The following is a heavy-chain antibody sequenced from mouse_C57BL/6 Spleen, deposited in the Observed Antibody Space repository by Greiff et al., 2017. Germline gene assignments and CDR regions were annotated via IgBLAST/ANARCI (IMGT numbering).Heavy chain of an antibody. J-gene: IGHJ4*01. CDR1: GYTFTSYW. D-gene: IGHD1-1*01. V-gene: IGHV1-55*01. CDR3: ARDYYGTYAMDY. CDR2: IYPGSGSS. Sequence: VQLQQPGAELVKPGASVKMSCKASGYTFTSYWITWVKQRPGQGLEWIGDIYPGSGSSNYNEKFKSKATLTVDTSSSTAYMQLSSLTSEDSAVYYCARDYYGTYAMDYWGQGTSVTVSS.